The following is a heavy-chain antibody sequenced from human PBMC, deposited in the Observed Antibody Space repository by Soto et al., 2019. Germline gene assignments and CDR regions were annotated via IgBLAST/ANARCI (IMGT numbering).Heavy chain of an antibody. J-gene: IGHJ6*03. CDR2: ISAYNGNT. Sequence: ASVKVSCKASGYTFTSYGISWVRQAPGQGLEWMGWISAYNGNTNYAQKLQGRVTMTTDTSTSTAYMELRSLRSDDTAVYYCARGYSYGPLTYYYYYYMDVWGKGTTVTVSS. D-gene: IGHD5-18*01. V-gene: IGHV1-18*01. CDR1: GYTFTSYG. CDR3: ARGYSYGPLTYYYYYYMDV.